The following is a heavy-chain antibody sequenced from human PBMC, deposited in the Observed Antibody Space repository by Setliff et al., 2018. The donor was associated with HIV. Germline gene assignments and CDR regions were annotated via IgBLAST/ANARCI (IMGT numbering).Heavy chain of an antibody. Sequence: KPSETLSLTCTVSGGSISSYYWSWIRQPPEKGLEWIGYIYDRGGTTYNPSLKSRLAISMDTSKNQFSLRLSSVTAADTAVYYCARVRGGSSRGFLDYWGLGTLVTVS. V-gene: IGHV4-59*08. CDR2: IYDRGGT. CDR1: GGSISSYY. D-gene: IGHD3-10*01. J-gene: IGHJ4*02. CDR3: ARVRGGSSRGFLDY.